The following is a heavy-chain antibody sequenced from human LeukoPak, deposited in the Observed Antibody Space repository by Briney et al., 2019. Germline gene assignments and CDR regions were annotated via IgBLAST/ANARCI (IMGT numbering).Heavy chain of an antibody. D-gene: IGHD6-13*01. V-gene: IGHV4-61*02. CDR1: GGSISSGSYY. Sequence: SETLSLTCTVSGGSISSGSYYWSWIRQPAGKGLEWIGRIYTSGSTNYNPSLKSRVTISVDTSKNQFSLKLSSVTAADKAVYYCARVGAARIAAAGTHYYYYMDVWGKGTTVTISS. CDR3: ARVGAARIAAAGTHYYYYMDV. CDR2: IYTSGST. J-gene: IGHJ6*03.